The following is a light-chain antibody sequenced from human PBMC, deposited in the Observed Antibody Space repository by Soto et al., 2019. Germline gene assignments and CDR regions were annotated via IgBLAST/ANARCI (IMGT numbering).Light chain of an antibody. V-gene: IGKV1-39*01. CDR3: QQSYIKWT. J-gene: IGKJ2*02. CDR1: QNIMNY. Sequence: DIQMTQSPSSLSASVGDRVTITCRASQNIMNYLNCYQQNAGKAPKLLIYSASTLHSGVPWRFSGHGSGTDFTLTISSLQPDDSATSYCQQSYIKWTFGQGTHLEIK. CDR2: SAS.